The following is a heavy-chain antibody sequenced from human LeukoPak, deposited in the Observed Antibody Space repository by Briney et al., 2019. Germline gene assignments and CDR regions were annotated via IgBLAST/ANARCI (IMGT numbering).Heavy chain of an antibody. D-gene: IGHD2-2*01. Sequence: GGSLRLPCAASGFTFSSYSMNWVRQAPGKGLEWVSYISSSSSTIYYADSVRGRFTISRDNAKNSLYLQVNSLRAEDTAVYYCARDIVVVPAATGGFDYWGQGTLVTVSS. J-gene: IGHJ4*02. CDR1: GFTFSSYS. V-gene: IGHV3-48*01. CDR3: ARDIVVVPAATGGFDY. CDR2: ISSSSSTI.